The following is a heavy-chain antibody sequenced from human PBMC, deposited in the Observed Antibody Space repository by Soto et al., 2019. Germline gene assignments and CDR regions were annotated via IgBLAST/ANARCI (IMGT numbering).Heavy chain of an antibody. Sequence: PSETLSLTCTVSGGSISSYYWSWIRQPPGKGLEWIGYIYYSGSTNYNPSLKSRVTISVDTSKNQFSLKLSSVTAADTAVYYCARQGDILTGYYIGPYYYYYYGMDVWGQGTTVTVSS. CDR2: IYYSGST. J-gene: IGHJ6*02. D-gene: IGHD3-9*01. V-gene: IGHV4-59*08. CDR3: ARQGDILTGYYIGPYYYYYYGMDV. CDR1: GGSISSYY.